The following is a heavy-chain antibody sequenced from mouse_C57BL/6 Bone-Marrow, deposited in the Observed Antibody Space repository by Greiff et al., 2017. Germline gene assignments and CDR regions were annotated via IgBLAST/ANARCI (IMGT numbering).Heavy chain of an antibody. V-gene: IGHV1-19*01. CDR2: INPYNGGT. CDR1: GYTFTDYY. D-gene: IGHD2-3*01. J-gene: IGHJ1*03. CDR3: ARRRYDSYLYWYIDV. Sequence: VQLQQSGPVLVKPGASVKMSCKASGYTFTDYYMNWVKQSHGKSLEWIGVINPYNGGTSYNQKFKGKATLTVDKSSSTAYMELNSLTSEDSAVYYCARRRYDSYLYWYIDVWGTGTTVTVSS.